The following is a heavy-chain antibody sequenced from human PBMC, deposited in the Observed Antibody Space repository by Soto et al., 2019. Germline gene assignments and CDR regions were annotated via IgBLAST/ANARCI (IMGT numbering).Heavy chain of an antibody. CDR1: GGSISSYY. V-gene: IGHV4-59*12. CDR2: IYYSGST. Sequence: SETLSLTCTVSGGSISSYYWSWIRQPPGKGLEWIGYIYYSGSTNYNPSLKSRVTIPVDTSRNQFSLTLTSVTAADTAVYFCARIVVGTTVDLWGQGSLVTVSS. D-gene: IGHD2-21*02. J-gene: IGHJ5*02. CDR3: ARIVVGTTVDL.